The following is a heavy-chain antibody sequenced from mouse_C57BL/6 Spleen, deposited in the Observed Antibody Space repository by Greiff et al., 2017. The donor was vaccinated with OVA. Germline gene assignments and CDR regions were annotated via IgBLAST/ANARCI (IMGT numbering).Heavy chain of an antibody. J-gene: IGHJ2*01. V-gene: IGHV1-64*01. CDR2: IHPNSGST. CDR1: GYTFTSYW. D-gene: IGHD1-1*01. CDR3: ARGPYYYGSRKEYYFDY. Sequence: QVQLQQPGAELVKPGASVKLSCKASGYTFTSYWMHWVKQRPGQGLEWIGMIHPNSGSTNYNEKFKSKATLTVDKSSSTAYMQLSSLTSEDSAVYYCARGPYYYGSRKEYYFDYWGQGTTLTVSS.